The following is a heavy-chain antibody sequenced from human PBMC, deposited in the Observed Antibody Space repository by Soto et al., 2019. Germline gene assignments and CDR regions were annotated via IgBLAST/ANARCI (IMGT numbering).Heavy chain of an antibody. J-gene: IGHJ5*02. V-gene: IGHV5-10-1*01. CDR3: GRVRVDKAEGWFDP. D-gene: IGHD5-18*01. CDR1: GYHFTDYW. Sequence: GESLKISCKGSGYHFTDYWISWVRQMPGKGLEWMGRVDPSDSYANYSPSFQGHVTISADKSISTAYLQWSSLKASDTAIYYCGRVRVDKAEGWFDPWGQGTLVTVS. CDR2: VDPSDSYA.